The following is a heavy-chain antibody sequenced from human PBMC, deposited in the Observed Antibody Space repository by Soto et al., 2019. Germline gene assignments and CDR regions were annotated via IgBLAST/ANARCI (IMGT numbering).Heavy chain of an antibody. CDR3: ARGAAGYYDYYGMDV. J-gene: IGHJ6*02. CDR1: GYTFTSYG. Sequence: QVQLVQSGAEVKKPGASVQVSCKASGYTFTSYGISWVRQAPGQGLEWMGWISAYNGNTNYAQKLQDRVTMTTDTSTTTAYMERRSLRSDDTAVYYCARGAAGYYDYYGMDVWGQGTTVTVSS. D-gene: IGHD6-19*01. CDR2: ISAYNGNT. V-gene: IGHV1-18*01.